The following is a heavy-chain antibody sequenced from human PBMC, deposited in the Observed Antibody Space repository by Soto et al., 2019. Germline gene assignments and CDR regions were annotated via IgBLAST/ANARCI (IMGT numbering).Heavy chain of an antibody. J-gene: IGHJ4*02. Sequence: GGSLRLSCAASGFTFSSYSMNWVRQAPGKGLEWVYSISIISIYIYYADSVKGRFTISRDNAKNSLYLQMNSLRAEDTAVYYCARAPVPYYFDYWGQGTLVTVSS. CDR3: ARAPVPYYFDY. CDR1: GFTFSSYS. V-gene: IGHV3-21*01. CDR2: ISIISIYI.